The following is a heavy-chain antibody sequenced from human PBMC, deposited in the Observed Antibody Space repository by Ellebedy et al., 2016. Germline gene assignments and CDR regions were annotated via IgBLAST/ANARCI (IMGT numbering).Heavy chain of an antibody. V-gene: IGHV1-3*01. Sequence: ASVKVSCKASGYTFTSYVMHWVRQAPGQRLEWMGWINAGNGNTKYSQKFQGRVTITRDTSASTAYMELSSLRSEDTAVYYCAMEGSYFTDDAFDIWGQGTMVTVSS. D-gene: IGHD1-26*01. J-gene: IGHJ3*02. CDR1: GYTFTSYV. CDR3: AMEGSYFTDDAFDI. CDR2: INAGNGNT.